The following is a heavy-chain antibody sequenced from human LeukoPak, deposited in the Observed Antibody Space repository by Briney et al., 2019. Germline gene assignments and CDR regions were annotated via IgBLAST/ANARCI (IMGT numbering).Heavy chain of an antibody. CDR3: ARVSGCSGGSCYSLYYFDY. J-gene: IGHJ4*02. Sequence: ASVKVSCKASGYTFTGYYMHWVRQAPGQGLEWMGWINPNSGGTNYAQKFQGRVTMTRDTSISTAYMELSRLRSDDTAVYYCARVSGCSGGSCYSLYYFDYWGQGTLVTVSS. CDR1: GYTFTGYY. V-gene: IGHV1-2*02. D-gene: IGHD2-15*01. CDR2: INPNSGGT.